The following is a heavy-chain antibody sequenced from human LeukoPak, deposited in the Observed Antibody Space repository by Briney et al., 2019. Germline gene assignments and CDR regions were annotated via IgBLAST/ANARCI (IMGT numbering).Heavy chain of an antibody. CDR3: ARDGSGSYWFDP. J-gene: IGHJ5*02. D-gene: IGHD3-10*01. CDR1: GYTFTGYY. Sequence: GASVKASCKASGYTFTGYYMHWVRRAPGQGLEWMGWINPNSGGTNYAQKFQGRVTMTRDTSISTAYMELSRLRSDDTAVYYCARDGSGSYWFDPWGQGTLVTVSS. CDR2: INPNSGGT. V-gene: IGHV1-2*02.